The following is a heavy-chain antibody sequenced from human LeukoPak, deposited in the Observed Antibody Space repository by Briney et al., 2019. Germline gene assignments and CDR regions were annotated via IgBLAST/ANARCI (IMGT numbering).Heavy chain of an antibody. J-gene: IGHJ4*02. Sequence: SETLSLTCTVSGGSISSSSYYWGWIRQPPGKGLEWIGSINYSGSTYYNPSLKSRVTISVDTSKNQFSLKLSAVTAADAGVYLCARHRGSYYSSFDYWGQGTLVSVSS. D-gene: IGHD1-26*01. V-gene: IGHV4-39*01. CDR1: GGSISSSSYY. CDR3: ARHRGSYYSSFDY. CDR2: INYSGST.